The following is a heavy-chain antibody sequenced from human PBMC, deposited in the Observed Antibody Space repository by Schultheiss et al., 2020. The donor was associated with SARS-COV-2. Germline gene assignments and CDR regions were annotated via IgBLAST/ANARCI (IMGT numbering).Heavy chain of an antibody. V-gene: IGHV4-59*12. D-gene: IGHD2-15*01. CDR2: IYYSGST. J-gene: IGHJ5*02. CDR1: GGSISSYY. Sequence: SETLSLTCTVSGGSISSYYWSWIRQPPGKGLEWIGYIYYSGSTNYNPSLKSRVTISVDTSKNQFSLRLNSVTAADTAVYYCATDRDCSGGSCYGVGWFDPWGQGTLVTVSS. CDR3: ATDRDCSGGSCYGVGWFDP.